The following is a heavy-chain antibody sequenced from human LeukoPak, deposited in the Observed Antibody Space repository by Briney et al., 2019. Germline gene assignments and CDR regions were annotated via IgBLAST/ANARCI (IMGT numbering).Heavy chain of an antibody. CDR3: ARRGAATDRHFDY. V-gene: IGHV4-34*01. Sequence: SETLSLTCAVYGGSFSGYYWSWIRQPPGKGLEWIGEINHSGSTNYNPSLKSRVTISVDTSKNQFSLQLNSVTPEDTAVYYCARRGAATDRHFDYWGQGTLVTVSS. CDR1: GGSFSGYY. CDR2: INHSGST. D-gene: IGHD2-15*01. J-gene: IGHJ4*02.